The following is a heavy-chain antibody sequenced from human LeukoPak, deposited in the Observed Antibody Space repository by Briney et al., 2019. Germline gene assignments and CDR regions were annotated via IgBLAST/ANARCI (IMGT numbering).Heavy chain of an antibody. CDR2: IKQDGSEK. D-gene: IGHD2-8*01. CDR3: AGYCIYTVCYSYIDYYMDV. Sequence: GGSLRPSCAASGLTFSRYWMTWVRQAPGKGLEWVATIKQDGSEKYHVDSVKGRFTISRDNAKNSLYLQMNSLRPEDTAVYYCAGYCIYTVCYSYIDYYMDVWGKGTTVTVSS. V-gene: IGHV3-7*01. CDR1: GLTFSRYW. J-gene: IGHJ6*03.